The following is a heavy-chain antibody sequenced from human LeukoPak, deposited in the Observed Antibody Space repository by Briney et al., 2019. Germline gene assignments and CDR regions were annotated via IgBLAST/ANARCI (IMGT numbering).Heavy chain of an antibody. D-gene: IGHD2-21*02. J-gene: IGHJ4*02. CDR2: ISSSSSYI. Sequence: GGSLRLSCAASGFTFSSYSMNWVRQAPGKGLEWVSSISSSSSYIHYADSVKGRFTISRDNAKNSLYLQMNSLRAEDTAVYYCARDGCGGDCYFDYWGQGTLVTVSS. V-gene: IGHV3-21*01. CDR3: ARDGCGGDCYFDY. CDR1: GFTFSSYS.